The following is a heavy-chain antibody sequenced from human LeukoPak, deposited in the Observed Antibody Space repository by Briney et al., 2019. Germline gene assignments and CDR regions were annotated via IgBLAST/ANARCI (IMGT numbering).Heavy chain of an antibody. Sequence: GGSLRLSCAPSGFTFADYGLSWVRRAPGKGLEWLCAINYNGAITDYADSVKGRFTISRDNAMNSLYLRMDSLRAEDTALYYCARDRLGPSFSVSHFDLWGQGTLVTVFS. D-gene: IGHD3-3*02. V-gene: IGHV3-20*04. CDR1: GFTFADYG. CDR3: ARDRLGPSFSVSHFDL. CDR2: INYNGAIT. J-gene: IGHJ4*02.